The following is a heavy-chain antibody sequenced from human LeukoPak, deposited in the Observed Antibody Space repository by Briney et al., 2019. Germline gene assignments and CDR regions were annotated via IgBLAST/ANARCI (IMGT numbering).Heavy chain of an antibody. CDR1: GGSISSSSYY. CDR2: IYYSGST. D-gene: IGHD5-18*01. Sequence: PSETLSLTCTVSGGSISSSSYYWGWIRQPPGKGLEWIGSIYYSGSTNYNPSLKSRVTISVDTSKNQFSLKLSSVTAADTAVYYCARASYSYGYAHHFDYWGQGTLVTVSS. CDR3: ARASYSYGYAHHFDY. V-gene: IGHV4-39*07. J-gene: IGHJ4*02.